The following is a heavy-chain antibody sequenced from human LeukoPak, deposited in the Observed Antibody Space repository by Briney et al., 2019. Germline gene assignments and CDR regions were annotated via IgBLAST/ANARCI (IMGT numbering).Heavy chain of an antibody. V-gene: IGHV3-21*01. J-gene: IGHJ4*02. CDR2: ITGDSEFI. CDR1: GFIFSSYT. D-gene: IGHD1-1*01. Sequence: GGSLRLSCAASGFIFSSYTMNWVRQAPGKGLEWVSSITGDSEFIHYADSVKGRFIISRDNAKNSLYLQVNSLRAEDTAVYYCARVPLEPRSFFFDQWGQGTLVTGSS. CDR3: ARVPLEPRSFFFDQ.